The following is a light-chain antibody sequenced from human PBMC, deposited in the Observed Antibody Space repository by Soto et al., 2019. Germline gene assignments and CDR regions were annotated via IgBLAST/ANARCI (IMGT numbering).Light chain of an antibody. V-gene: IGLV1-47*01. CDR2: RNN. J-gene: IGLJ2*01. CDR1: SSNIGNTY. CDR3: AALDDIMSGHVA. Sequence: QSVLTQPPSASGTPGQRVTISFSGSSSNIGNTYVYWYQQLPGTAPKLLISRNNQRPSGVPDPVSGSKSGTSAFLAISGLRSEDEADYYWAALDDIMSGHVAFVGGTKLTAL.